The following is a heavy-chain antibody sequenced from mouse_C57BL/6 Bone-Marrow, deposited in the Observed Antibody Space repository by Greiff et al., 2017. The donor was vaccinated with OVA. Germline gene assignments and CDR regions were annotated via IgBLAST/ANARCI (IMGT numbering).Heavy chain of an antibody. CDR3: ASGYLLLRPRNTPVRFDV. Sequence: VQLQQSGPELVKPGASVKISCKASGYSFTGYYMNWVKQSPEKSLEWIGEINPSTGGTTYNQKFKAKATLTVDKSSSTAYMQLKSLTSEDSAVYYCASGYLLLRPRNTPVRFDVWGTGTTVTVSS. CDR1: GYSFTGYY. CDR2: INPSTGGT. D-gene: IGHD1-1*01. V-gene: IGHV1-42*01. J-gene: IGHJ1*03.